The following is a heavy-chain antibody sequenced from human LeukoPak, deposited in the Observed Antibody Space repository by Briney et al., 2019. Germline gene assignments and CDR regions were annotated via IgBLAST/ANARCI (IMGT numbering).Heavy chain of an antibody. J-gene: IGHJ4*02. Sequence: TSGGSLRLSCAASGFTFSSYSMNWVRQAPGKGLEWVSSISSSSSYIYYADSVKGRFTISRDNAKNSLYLQMNSLRAEDTAVYYCARERLGVEEYWGQGPLVTVFS. D-gene: IGHD3-3*01. CDR3: ARERLGVEEY. CDR2: ISSSSSYI. V-gene: IGHV3-21*01. CDR1: GFTFSSYS.